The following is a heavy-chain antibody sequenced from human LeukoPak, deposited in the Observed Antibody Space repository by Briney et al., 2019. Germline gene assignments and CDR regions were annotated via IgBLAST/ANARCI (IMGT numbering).Heavy chain of an antibody. V-gene: IGHV1-18*01. CDR2: ISAYNGNT. CDR3: ARDTNYYDSRVFDY. D-gene: IGHD3-22*01. CDR1: GYTFTSYG. J-gene: IGHJ4*02. Sequence: GASVKVSCKAFGYTFTSYGISWVRQAPGQGLEWMGWISAYNGNTNYAQKLQGRVTMTTDTSTSTAYMELRSLRSDDTAVYYCARDTNYYDSRVFDYWGQGTLVTVSS.